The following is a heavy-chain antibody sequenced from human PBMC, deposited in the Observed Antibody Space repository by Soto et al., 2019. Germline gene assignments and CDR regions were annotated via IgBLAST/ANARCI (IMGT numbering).Heavy chain of an antibody. D-gene: IGHD3-22*01. V-gene: IGHV3-7*03. CDR3: ASGSGYYGHAAFDI. Sequence: PGGSLRLSCAASGFTFSSYWMSWVRQAPGKGLEWVANIKQDGSEKYYVDSVKGRFTISRDNAKNSLYLQMNSLRAEDTAVYYCASGSGYYGHAAFDIWGPGTTVTVSS. CDR1: GFTFSSYW. J-gene: IGHJ3*02. CDR2: IKQDGSEK.